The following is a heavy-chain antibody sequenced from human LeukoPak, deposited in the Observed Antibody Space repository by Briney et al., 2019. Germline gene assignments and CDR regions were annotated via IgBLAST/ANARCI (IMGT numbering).Heavy chain of an antibody. CDR3: ARDLRFGPLDGSYMDV. Sequence: SETLSLSCAVSGSSISSGYYWSWIRQPAGKGLEWIGRIYTSGSTNYNPSLKSRVTISVDKSKNQFSLKLSSVTAADTAVYYCARDLRFGPLDGSYMDVWGKGTTVTVS. D-gene: IGHD3-10*01. V-gene: IGHV4-61*02. CDR2: IYTSGST. J-gene: IGHJ6*03. CDR1: GSSISSGYY.